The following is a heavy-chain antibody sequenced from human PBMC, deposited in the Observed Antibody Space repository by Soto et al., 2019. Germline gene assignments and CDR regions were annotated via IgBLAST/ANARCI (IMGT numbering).Heavy chain of an antibody. CDR1: GGTLSSYG. D-gene: IGHD6-19*01. CDR3: ARGRTVSGVFDY. Sequence: QVQLVQSGAEVKKPGSSVKVSCKASGGTLSSYGINWVRQAPGQGLEWMGGITPILGTAYYAQNFQGRVTITADESTTTAYMELSSLRSDDTAIYYWARGRTVSGVFDYWGQGTLLTVSS. CDR2: ITPILGTA. J-gene: IGHJ4*02. V-gene: IGHV1-69*11.